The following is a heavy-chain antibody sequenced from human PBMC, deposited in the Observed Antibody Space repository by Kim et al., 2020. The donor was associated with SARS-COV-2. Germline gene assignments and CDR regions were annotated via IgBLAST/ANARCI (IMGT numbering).Heavy chain of an antibody. Sequence: SETLYLTCSVSGGSIRSGGKFWTWIRQHPAKGLEWIGYISYSGNPHYSPSLRSRISISLQTSENQFSLELTSVTAADTAVYYCARGQPLDYWGQGILVTVSS. CDR3: ARGQPLDY. V-gene: IGHV4-31*03. CDR1: GGSIRSGGKF. J-gene: IGHJ4*02. CDR2: ISYSGNP. D-gene: IGHD2-2*01.